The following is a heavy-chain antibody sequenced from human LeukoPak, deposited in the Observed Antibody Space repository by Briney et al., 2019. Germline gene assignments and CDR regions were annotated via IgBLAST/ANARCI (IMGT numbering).Heavy chain of an antibody. CDR3: AGDVSPRYSSGWADAHDI. CDR2: IKEEGNER. J-gene: IGHJ3*02. D-gene: IGHD6-19*01. V-gene: IGHV3-7*01. Sequence: GGSLRLSCVASGFTFDTYWMTWVRQAPGKGLEWVANIKEEGNERHYADSVSGRFTISRDNAKNSLFLQMNSLRAEDTAVYYCAGDVSPRYSSGWADAHDIWGQGTMVTVSS. CDR1: GFTFDTYW.